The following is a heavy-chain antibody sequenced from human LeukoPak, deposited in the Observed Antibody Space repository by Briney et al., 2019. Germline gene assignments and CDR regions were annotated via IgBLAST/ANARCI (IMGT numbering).Heavy chain of an antibody. Sequence: GGSLRLSCAASGFTFSSYWMSWVRQAPGKGLEWVANIKQDGSEKYYVDSVKGRFTISRDNAKNSLYLQMNSLRAEDTAVYYCARDWTMRPCSSILPNWFDPWGQGTLVTVSS. CDR1: GFTFSSYW. D-gene: IGHD6-13*01. J-gene: IGHJ5*02. CDR2: IKQDGSEK. CDR3: ARDWTMRPCSSILPNWFDP. V-gene: IGHV3-7*01.